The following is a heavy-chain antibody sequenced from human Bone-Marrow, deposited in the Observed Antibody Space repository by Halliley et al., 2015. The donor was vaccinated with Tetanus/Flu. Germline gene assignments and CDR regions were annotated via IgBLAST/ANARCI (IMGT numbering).Heavy chain of an antibody. CDR2: IYGAGNT. V-gene: IGHV3-53*01. J-gene: IGHJ4*02. D-gene: IGHD3-16*01. CDR3: ARDVGGSNF. Sequence: KGLGWVSIIYGAGNTYYADSVKGRFSISRDKSKKTVYLQMNSLRLEDTAVYFCARDVGGSNFWGQGTLVTVSS.